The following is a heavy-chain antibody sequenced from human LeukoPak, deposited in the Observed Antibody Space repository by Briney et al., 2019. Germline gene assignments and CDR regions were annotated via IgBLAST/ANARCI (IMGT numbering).Heavy chain of an antibody. J-gene: IGHJ4*02. V-gene: IGHV1-18*01. CDR3: ARDPSSGWYGVGDY. CDR2: ISAYNGNT. CDR1: GYTFTSYG. D-gene: IGHD6-19*01. Sequence: ASVKVSCKASGYTFTSYGVSWVRRAPGQGLEWMGWISAYNGNTNYAQKLQGRVTMTTDTSTSTAHMELRSLRSDDTAVYYCARDPSSGWYGVGDYWGQGTLVTVSS.